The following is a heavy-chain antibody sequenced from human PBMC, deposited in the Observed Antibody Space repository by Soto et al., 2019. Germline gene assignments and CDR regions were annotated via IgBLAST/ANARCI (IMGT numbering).Heavy chain of an antibody. CDR2: INAGNGNT. Sequence: AASVKVSCKASGYTFTSYAMHWVRQAPGQRLEWMGWINAGNGNTKYSQKFQGRVTITRDTSASTAYMELSSLRSEDTAVYYCARGISVTDYYYYYGMDVWGQGTTVTVSS. CDR3: ARGISVTDYYYYYGMDV. CDR1: GYTFTSYA. J-gene: IGHJ6*02. V-gene: IGHV1-3*01. D-gene: IGHD2-21*02.